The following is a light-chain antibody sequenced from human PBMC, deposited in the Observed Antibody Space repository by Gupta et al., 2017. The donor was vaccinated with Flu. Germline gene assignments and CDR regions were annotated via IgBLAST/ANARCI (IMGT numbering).Light chain of an antibody. CDR2: AAA. CDR1: QSISSY. Sequence: QMTQSPSSLSASVGDRVTITCRASQSISSYLNGYQQKPGKAPKRLINAAASLQSGVPSRCIGSGSGPEGFTTTSSLQPEDVATDYRQQRDSTLYTFGWGTKVEI. CDR3: QQRDSTLYT. V-gene: IGKV1-39*01. J-gene: IGKJ4*01.